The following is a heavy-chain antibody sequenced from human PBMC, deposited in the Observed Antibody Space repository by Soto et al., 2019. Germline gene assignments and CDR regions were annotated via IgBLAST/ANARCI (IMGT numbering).Heavy chain of an antibody. V-gene: IGHV3-23*01. CDR3: ANTPQWELLVVNIPRIDY. D-gene: IGHD1-26*01. CDR2: ISGSGGST. Sequence: EVQLLESGGGLVQPGGSLRLSCAASGFTFSSYAMSWVRQAPGKGLEWVSAISGSGGSTYYADSVKGRFTISRDNSKNTLYLQMNSLRAEDTAVYYCANTPQWELLVVNIPRIDYWGQGTLVTVSS. CDR1: GFTFSSYA. J-gene: IGHJ4*02.